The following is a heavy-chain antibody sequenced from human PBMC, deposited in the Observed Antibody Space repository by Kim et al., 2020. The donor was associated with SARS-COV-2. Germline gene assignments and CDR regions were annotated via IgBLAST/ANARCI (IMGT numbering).Heavy chain of an antibody. CDR3: ARDEETTADYYGMDV. J-gene: IGHJ6*02. Sequence: DSVKGRFTISRDNSKNTLYLQMNSLRAEDTAVYYCARDEETTADYYGMDVWGQGTTVTVSS. D-gene: IGHD4-17*01. V-gene: IGHV3-30*07.